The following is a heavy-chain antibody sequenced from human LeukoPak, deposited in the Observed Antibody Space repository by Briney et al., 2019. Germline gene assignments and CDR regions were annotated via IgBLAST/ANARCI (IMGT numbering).Heavy chain of an antibody. CDR1: GYSFTSYW. V-gene: IGHV5-10-1*01. CDR2: IDPSDSYT. CDR3: ARHLPIKLELLFYYYGMDV. J-gene: IGHJ6*02. D-gene: IGHD1-7*01. Sequence: GESLKISCKGSGYSFTSYWISWVRQTPGKGLEWMGRIDPSDSYTNYSPSFQGHVTISADKSISTAYLQWSSLKASDTAMYYCARHLPIKLELLFYYYGMDVWGQGTTVTVSS.